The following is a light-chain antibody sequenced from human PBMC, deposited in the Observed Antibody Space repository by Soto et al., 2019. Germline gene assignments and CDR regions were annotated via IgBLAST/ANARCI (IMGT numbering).Light chain of an antibody. J-gene: IGLJ2*01. Sequence: QSVLTQPPSVSGAPGQRVTISCTGSSSNIGAGYDVHWYQQLPGTAPKLLIYGNSNRPSGVPERFSGSKSGTSASLAITGLQAEDEADYYCQSSDSSLSGSVFGGGTKLTV. CDR1: SSNIGAGYD. CDR3: QSSDSSLSGSV. V-gene: IGLV1-40*01. CDR2: GNS.